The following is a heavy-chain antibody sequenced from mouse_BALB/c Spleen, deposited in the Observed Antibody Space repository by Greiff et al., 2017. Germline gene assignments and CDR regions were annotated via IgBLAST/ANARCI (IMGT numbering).Heavy chain of an antibody. CDR2: ISSGGST. D-gene: IGHD1-1*01. J-gene: IGHJ1*01. V-gene: IGHV5-6-5*01. Sequence: EVKLMESGGGLVKPGGSLKLSCAASGFTFSSYAMSWVRQTPEKRLEWVASISSGGSTYYPDSVKGRFTISRDNARNILYLQMSSLRSEDTAMYYCARRKLLRSLYWYFEVWGAGTTVTVSS. CDR3: ARRKLLRSLYWYFEV. CDR1: GFTFSSYA.